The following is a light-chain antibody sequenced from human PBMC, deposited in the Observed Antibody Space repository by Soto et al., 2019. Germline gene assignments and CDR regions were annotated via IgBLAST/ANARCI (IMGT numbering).Light chain of an antibody. J-gene: IGLJ1*01. CDR3: QSYDSSLSGYV. Sequence: QSVLTQPPSVSAAPGQRVTISCTGSSSNIGAGYEAHWYQQVPGTAPKLLIYENNNRPSGVPDRFSGSKSGTSASLAITGLQAEDEAGYYCQSYDSSLSGYVFGTGTKVTVL. CDR1: SSNIGAGYE. CDR2: ENN. V-gene: IGLV1-40*01.